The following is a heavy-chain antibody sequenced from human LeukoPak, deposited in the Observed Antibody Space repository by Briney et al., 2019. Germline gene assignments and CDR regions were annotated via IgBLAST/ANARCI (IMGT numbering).Heavy chain of an antibody. D-gene: IGHD3-10*01. J-gene: IGHJ4*02. CDR1: GFLFSSYG. CDR2: MWYDGSNK. V-gene: IGHV3-33*01. CDR3: ARPAYGSGSYSPPGY. Sequence: GGSLRLSCAASGFLFSSYGMHWVRQAPGKGLEWVAVMWYDGSNKYYADSVKGRFTISRDNSKNTLYLQMGSLRAEDMAVYYCARPAYGSGSYSPPGYWGQGTLVTVSS.